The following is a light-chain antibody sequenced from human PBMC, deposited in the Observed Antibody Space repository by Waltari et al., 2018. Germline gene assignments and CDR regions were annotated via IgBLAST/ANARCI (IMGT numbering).Light chain of an antibody. CDR1: KSISNY. V-gene: IGKV1-9*01. J-gene: IGKJ4*01. CDR3: QQLYTFPRS. Sequence: DFQLTQSPSFLSASVGDSVTITCRASKSISNYLAWYQQRPGGAPKLLIYDASTLEGGVPSRFSGSGSGTEFTLTISSLQPEDFASYYCQQLYTFPRSFGGGTRLQIK. CDR2: DAS.